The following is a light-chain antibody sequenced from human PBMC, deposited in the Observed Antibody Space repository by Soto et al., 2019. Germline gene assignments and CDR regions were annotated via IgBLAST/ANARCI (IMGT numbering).Light chain of an antibody. V-gene: IGLV2-14*01. Sequence: QSALTQPASVSGSPGQSITISCTGTSSDVGGYNYVSWYQQHPGKAPKLMIYEVSNRPSGVSNRFSGSKSGSTASLTISGLQAEDEADYYCSSYTSSSPYVFGTGTKLTVL. CDR3: SSYTSSSPYV. J-gene: IGLJ1*01. CDR2: EVS. CDR1: SSDVGGYNY.